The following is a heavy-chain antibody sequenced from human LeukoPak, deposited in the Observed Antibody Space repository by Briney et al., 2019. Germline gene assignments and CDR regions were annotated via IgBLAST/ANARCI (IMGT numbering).Heavy chain of an antibody. Sequence: GGSLRLSCAASGFTFSSYSMNWVRQAPGKGLEWVSYISSSSSTIYYADSVKGRFTISRDNAKNSLYLQMNSLRAEDTAVYYCAREVRGVATIPRFDPWGQGTLVTVSS. CDR2: ISSSSSTI. D-gene: IGHD5-12*01. J-gene: IGHJ5*02. CDR3: AREVRGVATIPRFDP. CDR1: GFTFSSYS. V-gene: IGHV3-48*04.